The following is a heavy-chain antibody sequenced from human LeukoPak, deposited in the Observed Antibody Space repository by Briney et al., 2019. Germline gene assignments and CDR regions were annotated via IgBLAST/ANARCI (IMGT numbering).Heavy chain of an antibody. CDR1: GFTFSNAW. D-gene: IGHD6-19*01. V-gene: IGHV3-15*01. CDR2: IKSKTDGGTT. J-gene: IGHJ4*02. Sequence: GGSLRLSCAASGFTFSNAWMSWVRQAPGKGLEWVGRIKSKTDGGTTDYAAPVKGRFTISRDESKNTLYLQMNSLKTEDTAVYYCTTGGYRYSSGWYGFDYWGQGTLVTVSS. CDR3: TTGGYRYSSGWYGFDY.